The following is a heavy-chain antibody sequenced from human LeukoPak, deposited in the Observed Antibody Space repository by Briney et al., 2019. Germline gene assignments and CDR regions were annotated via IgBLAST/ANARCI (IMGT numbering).Heavy chain of an antibody. J-gene: IGHJ4*02. Sequence: GGSLRLSCAASGFTFSSYGMHWVRQAPGKGLEWVAFIRYDGSNKYYADSAKGRFTISRDNAKNSLYLQMNSLRAEDTAVYYCARKNGLDYWGQGTLVTVSS. V-gene: IGHV3-30*02. CDR1: GFTFSSYG. CDR2: IRYDGSNK. CDR3: ARKNGLDY.